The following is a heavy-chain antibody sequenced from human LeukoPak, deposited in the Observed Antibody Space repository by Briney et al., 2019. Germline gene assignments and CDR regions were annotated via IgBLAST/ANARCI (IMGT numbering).Heavy chain of an antibody. CDR2: ISAYNGNT. D-gene: IGHD6-19*01. CDR3: AGLGIAVAGDFDY. CDR1: GYTFTSYG. Sequence: ASVKVSFKASGYTFTSYGISWVRQAPGQGLEWMGWISAYNGNTNYAQKFQGKVAMTRDTSISTAYMELSRLRSDDTAVYYCAGLGIAVAGDFDYWGQGTLVTVSS. J-gene: IGHJ4*02. V-gene: IGHV1-18*01.